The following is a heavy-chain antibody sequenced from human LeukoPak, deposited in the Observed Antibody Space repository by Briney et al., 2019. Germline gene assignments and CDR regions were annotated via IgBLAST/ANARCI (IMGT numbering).Heavy chain of an antibody. J-gene: IGHJ6*03. CDR2: INTNTGNP. Sequence: ASVKVSCKASGYTFTSYAMNWVRQAPGQGLEWMGWINTNTGNPTYAQGFTGRLVFSLDTSVSTAYLQISSLKAEDTAVYYCARLYSSSWPYYYYYYMDVWGKGTTVTISS. D-gene: IGHD6-13*01. V-gene: IGHV7-4-1*02. CDR1: GYTFTSYA. CDR3: ARLYSSSWPYYYYYYMDV.